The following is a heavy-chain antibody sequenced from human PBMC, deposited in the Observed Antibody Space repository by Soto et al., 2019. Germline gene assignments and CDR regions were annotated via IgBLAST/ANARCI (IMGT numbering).Heavy chain of an antibody. J-gene: IGHJ4*02. D-gene: IGHD2-15*01. CDR1: GGSISSYY. Sequence: QVQLQESGPGLVKPSETLSLTCTVSGGSISSYYWSWIRQPPGKGLEWLGYISYSGRTNYSPSLMSRVTISSDTSKNQFSLKLSSVTAADTAVYYCARYCSTGTCPGAMSFDSWGQGTLVTVSS. CDR2: ISYSGRT. V-gene: IGHV4-59*01. CDR3: ARYCSTGTCPGAMSFDS.